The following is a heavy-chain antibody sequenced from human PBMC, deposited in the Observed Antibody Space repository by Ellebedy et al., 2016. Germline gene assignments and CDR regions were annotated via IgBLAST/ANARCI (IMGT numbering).Heavy chain of an antibody. CDR2: INHSGST. CDR3: ARPGDYGAYRGAFDY. V-gene: IGHV4-34*01. J-gene: IGHJ4*02. CDR1: GGSLSGHY. Sequence: SETLSLTCGIYGGSLSGHYWSWIRQPPGKGLEWIGEINHSGSTNYNPSLKSRVTISVDTSKNQFSLKLSSVTAADTALYHCARPGDYGAYRGAFDYWGQGTLVTVSS. D-gene: IGHD4-17*01.